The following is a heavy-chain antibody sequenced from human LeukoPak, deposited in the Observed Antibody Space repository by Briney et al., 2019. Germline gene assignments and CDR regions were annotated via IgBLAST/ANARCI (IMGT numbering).Heavy chain of an antibody. CDR1: GYTFTGYY. CDR3: AKGTAMIYYFDY. V-gene: IGHV1-2*02. Sequence: ASVKVSCKASGYTFTGYYMHWVRQAPGQGLEWMGWVNPNSGDTNYPQKFRGRVTMTRDTSISTAYMELSRLRSDDTAVYYCAKGTAMIYYFDYWGQGTLVTVSS. J-gene: IGHJ4*02. D-gene: IGHD3/OR15-3a*01. CDR2: VNPNSGDT.